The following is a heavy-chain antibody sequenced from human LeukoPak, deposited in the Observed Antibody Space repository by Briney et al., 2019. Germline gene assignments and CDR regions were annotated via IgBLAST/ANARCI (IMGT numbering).Heavy chain of an antibody. Sequence: GASVKVSCKASAYTFTGYYMHWVRQAPGQGLEWMGWINPNSGDTNYAQKFQGRVTMTRETSISTAYMELSRLRSDDTAVYYCARPVLSGAAAADFDYWGQGTLVTVSS. D-gene: IGHD6-13*01. CDR1: AYTFTGYY. J-gene: IGHJ4*02. V-gene: IGHV1-2*02. CDR3: ARPVLSGAAAADFDY. CDR2: INPNSGDT.